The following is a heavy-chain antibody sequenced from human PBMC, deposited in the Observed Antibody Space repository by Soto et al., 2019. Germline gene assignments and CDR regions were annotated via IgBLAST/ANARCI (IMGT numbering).Heavy chain of an antibody. D-gene: IGHD4-17*01. Sequence: SETLSLTCTVSGGSISSYYWSWIRQPPGKGLEWIGYIYYSGSTNYNPSLKSRVTISVDTSKNQFSLELSSVTAADTAVYYCARLSTPLIWFDPWGQGTLVTVSS. V-gene: IGHV4-59*01. CDR3: ARLSTPLIWFDP. CDR2: IYYSGST. CDR1: GGSISSYY. J-gene: IGHJ5*02.